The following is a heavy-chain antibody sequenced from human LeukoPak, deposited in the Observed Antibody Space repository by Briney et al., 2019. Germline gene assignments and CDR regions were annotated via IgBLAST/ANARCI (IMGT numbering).Heavy chain of an antibody. D-gene: IGHD3-10*01. CDR1: GYTFTSYG. Sequence: ASVKVSCKASGYTFTSYGISWVRQAPGQGLEWMGGIIPIFGTANYAQKFQGRVTITADESTSTAYMELSSLRSEDTAVYYCARGADRVLLRDRFDYWGQGTLVTVSS. CDR2: IIPIFGTA. V-gene: IGHV1-69*13. CDR3: ARGADRVLLRDRFDY. J-gene: IGHJ4*02.